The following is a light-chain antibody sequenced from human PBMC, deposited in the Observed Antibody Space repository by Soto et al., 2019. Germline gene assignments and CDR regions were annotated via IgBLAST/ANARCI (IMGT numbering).Light chain of an antibody. CDR1: SSDVGGYNY. V-gene: IGLV2-14*01. J-gene: IGLJ1*01. Sequence: QSVLTQPASVSGSPGQSITISCTGTSSDVGGYNYVSWYQQHPGKAPKLMIYAVSNRPSGVSNRFSGSKSGNTATLTIFGLQAEDEADYYCCSYTVSGTYVFGTGTKVTVL. CDR3: CSYTVSGTYV. CDR2: AVS.